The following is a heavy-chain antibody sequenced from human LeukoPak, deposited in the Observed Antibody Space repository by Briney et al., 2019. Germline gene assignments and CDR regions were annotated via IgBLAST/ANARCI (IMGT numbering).Heavy chain of an antibody. J-gene: IGHJ6*03. Sequence: PGGSLRLSCAASGFTLSSYAMSWVRQAPGKGLEWVSAISDSGNTYHADSVKGRVTISRDSSKNTLFLQMNRLRPEDAAVYYCAGTEQLALYYYYYMDVWGKGTTVTVSS. CDR1: GFTLSSYA. V-gene: IGHV3-23*01. D-gene: IGHD6-13*01. CDR3: AGTEQLALYYYYYMDV. CDR2: ISDSGNT.